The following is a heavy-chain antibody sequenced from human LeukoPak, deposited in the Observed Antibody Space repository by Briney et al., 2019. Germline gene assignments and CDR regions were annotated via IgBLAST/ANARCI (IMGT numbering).Heavy chain of an antibody. D-gene: IGHD2-21*01. CDR1: GFTFSNYG. Sequence: GGSLRLSCAASGFTFSNYGMHWVRQAPGKGLECVAVISYDGSNEYYADSVKGRFTISRDNSKNTLYLQINSPRAEDAAVYYCAKSGPSGICYLHWFDPWGQGTLVTVSS. J-gene: IGHJ5*02. CDR2: ISYDGSNE. CDR3: AKSGPSGICYLHWFDP. V-gene: IGHV3-30*18.